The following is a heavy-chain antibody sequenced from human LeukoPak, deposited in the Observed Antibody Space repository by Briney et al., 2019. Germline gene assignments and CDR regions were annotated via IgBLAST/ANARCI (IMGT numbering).Heavy chain of an antibody. V-gene: IGHV3-30-3*01. J-gene: IGHJ5*02. Sequence: GGSLRLSCAASGFTFSSYAMHWVRQAPGKRLEWVAVISYDGSNKYYADSVKGRFTISRDNSKNTLYLQMNSLRAEDTAVYYCARDLEDCSGGSWYSWFDPWGQGTLVTVSS. CDR2: ISYDGSNK. D-gene: IGHD2-15*01. CDR1: GFTFSSYA. CDR3: ARDLEDCSGGSWYSWFDP.